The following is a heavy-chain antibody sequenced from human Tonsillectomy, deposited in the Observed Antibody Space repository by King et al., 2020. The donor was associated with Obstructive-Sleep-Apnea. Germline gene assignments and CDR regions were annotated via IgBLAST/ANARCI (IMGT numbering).Heavy chain of an antibody. CDR1: GGFISSYY. J-gene: IGHJ2*01. V-gene: IGHV4-59*08. Sequence: QLQLQESGPGLVKPSETLSLTCIVSGGFISSYYWSWIRQPPGKGPEWIGYIYYSGSTNYNPTLKNRITITEDTSKNQFSLKLGSVTAADTAVYYCARLSAVAGYWYFDLWGRGTLVTVSS. CDR2: IYYSGST. CDR3: ARLSAVAGYWYFDL. D-gene: IGHD6-19*01.